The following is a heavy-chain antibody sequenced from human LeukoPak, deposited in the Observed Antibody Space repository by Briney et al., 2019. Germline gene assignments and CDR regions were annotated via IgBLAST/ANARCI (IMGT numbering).Heavy chain of an antibody. CDR3: AREGRITTVRGGFFYYMDV. V-gene: IGHV4-4*07. CDR1: GGSLSSYY. D-gene: IGHD3-10*01. J-gene: IGHJ6*03. CDR2: IYARGST. Sequence: SGTLSLTCTVSGGSLSSYYWSWIRQPAGKGLQWIGRIYARGSTTKYNPSLKSPVTMSLDTSKNQLYLKVSSVTAADTAVYYCAREGRITTVRGGFFYYMDVWGKGTTVTVSS.